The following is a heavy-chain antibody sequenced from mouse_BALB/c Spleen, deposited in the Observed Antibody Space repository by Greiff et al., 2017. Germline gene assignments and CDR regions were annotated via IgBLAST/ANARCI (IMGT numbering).Heavy chain of an antibody. CDR2: IWSGGST. Sequence: VQLQQSGPGLVQPSQSLSITCTVSGFSLTSYGVHWVRQSPGKGLEWLGVIWSGGSTDYNAAFISRLSISKDNSKSQVFFKMNSLQANDTAIYCCARNRYRYHYLDYWGQGTTLTVSS. D-gene: IGHD2-14*01. V-gene: IGHV2-2*02. J-gene: IGHJ2*01. CDR1: GFSLTSYG. CDR3: ARNRYRYHYLDY.